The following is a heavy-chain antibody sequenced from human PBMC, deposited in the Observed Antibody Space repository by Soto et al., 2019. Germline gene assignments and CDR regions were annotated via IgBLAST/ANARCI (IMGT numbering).Heavy chain of an antibody. D-gene: IGHD3-22*01. CDR2: VFYTGFT. Sequence: SETLSLTCAVSGGSISGSYYYWGWLRQSPGKGPEWIGSVFYTGFTSYNPSLESRVSVSVDTSKNQFSLKVSSVTAADTAVYYCARERGYYDSSGYQTPVDYWGQGTLVTVSS. V-gene: IGHV4-39*07. J-gene: IGHJ4*02. CDR3: ARERGYYDSSGYQTPVDY. CDR1: GGSISGSYYY.